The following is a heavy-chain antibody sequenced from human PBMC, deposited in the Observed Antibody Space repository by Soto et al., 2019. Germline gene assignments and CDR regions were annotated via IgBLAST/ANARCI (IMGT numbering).Heavy chain of an antibody. J-gene: IGHJ3*02. CDR3: ARGLATLPVFAFDI. V-gene: IGHV2-5*01. CDR2: IYWSGDE. Sequence: QGTLKASGPTLVKPTQTLTLTCSFSGFSLSTSGVGVGWIRQCPGKALEWLALIYWSGDEHYRPSLKSSLSIIKDTSKNHVVLIMTDMDAVDTGTYYCARGLATLPVFAFDIWGQGTMVTVSS. CDR1: GFSLSTSGVG. D-gene: IGHD6-6*01.